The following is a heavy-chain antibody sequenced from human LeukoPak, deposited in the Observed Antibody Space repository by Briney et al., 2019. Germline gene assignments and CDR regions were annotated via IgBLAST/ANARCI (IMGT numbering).Heavy chain of an antibody. V-gene: IGHV3-30-3*01. CDR3: ARDDEWSTFDF. J-gene: IGHJ4*02. D-gene: IGHD3-3*01. CDR2: ISYDGSNK. CDR1: GFTFSSYV. Sequence: PGRSLRLSCAASGFTFSSYVMHWVRQAPGKGLEWVTLISYDGSNKHYADSVKGRFTVSRDNSKSTLYLLMNSPKVEDTAIYYCARDDEWSTFDFWGQGTLVTVSS.